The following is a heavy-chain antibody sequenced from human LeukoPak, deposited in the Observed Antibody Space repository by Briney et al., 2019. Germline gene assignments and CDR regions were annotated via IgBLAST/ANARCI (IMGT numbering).Heavy chain of an antibody. CDR3: AREGNSGYDPQAFYYYMDV. D-gene: IGHD5-12*01. J-gene: IGHJ6*03. V-gene: IGHV1-46*01. Sequence: GASVKVSCKASGYTFTSYYMHWVRQAPGQGLEWMGIINPSGGSTSYAQKFQGRVTMTRDMSMSTVYMELSSLRSEDTAVYYCAREGNSGYDPQAFYYYMDVWGKGTTVTVPS. CDR2: INPSGGST. CDR1: GYTFTSYY.